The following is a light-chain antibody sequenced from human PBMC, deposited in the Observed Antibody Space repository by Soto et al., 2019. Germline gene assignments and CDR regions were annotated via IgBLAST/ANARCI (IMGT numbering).Light chain of an antibody. CDR3: QQTYSTPWT. Sequence: DIQMTQSPSSLSASVGDRVTITCRASQSINTYLNWYQQRPGKAPNLLIFAASSLQSEVPSRFSGSRSGTDFTLTISSLQPEDFATYYCQQTYSTPWTFGQGTKVEIK. J-gene: IGKJ1*01. CDR2: AAS. CDR1: QSINTY. V-gene: IGKV1-39*01.